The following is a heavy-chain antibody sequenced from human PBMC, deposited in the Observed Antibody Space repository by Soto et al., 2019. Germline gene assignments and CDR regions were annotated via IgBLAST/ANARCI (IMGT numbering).Heavy chain of an antibody. Sequence: GGSLRLSCAASGFTFSTYAMSWVRQAPGKGLEWVSAISGSGSSRYYADSAKGRFTISRDNSKNTLFLQLNSLRAEDTAVYFCATFTFGRPFDTWGQGTMVTVSS. CDR2: ISGSGSSR. V-gene: IGHV3-23*01. D-gene: IGHD3-16*01. J-gene: IGHJ3*02. CDR3: ATFTFGRPFDT. CDR1: GFTFSTYA.